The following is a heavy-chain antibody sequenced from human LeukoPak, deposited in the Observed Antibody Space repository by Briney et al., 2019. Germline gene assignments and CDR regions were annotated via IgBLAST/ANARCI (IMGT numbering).Heavy chain of an antibody. D-gene: IGHD1-26*01. Sequence: PSETLSLTCTVSGGSISSSSYYWGWIRQPPGKGLEWIGSIYYSGSTYYNPCLKSRVPISVDTSKNQFSLKLSSVTAADTAVYYCARHVGIVGATTKPYYFDYWGQGTLVTVSS. CDR3: ARHVGIVGATTKPYYFDY. CDR2: IYYSGST. CDR1: GGSISSSSYY. J-gene: IGHJ4*02. V-gene: IGHV4-39*01.